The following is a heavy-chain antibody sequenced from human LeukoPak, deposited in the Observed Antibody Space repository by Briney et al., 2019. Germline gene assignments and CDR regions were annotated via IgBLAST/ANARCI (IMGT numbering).Heavy chain of an antibody. CDR3: ARGLWAIHNYYYYYYMDV. D-gene: IGHD4/OR15-4a*01. J-gene: IGHJ6*03. CDR1: GGSVSSNSAA. V-gene: IGHV6-1*01. Sequence: SQTLSLTCAISGGSVSSNSAAWNWIRQSPSRGLEWLERTYYRSKWYNDYAVSVKSRITINPDTSKNQFSLQLNSVTPEDTAVYYCARGLWAIHNYYYYYYMDVWGKGTTVTVSS. CDR2: TYYRSKWYN.